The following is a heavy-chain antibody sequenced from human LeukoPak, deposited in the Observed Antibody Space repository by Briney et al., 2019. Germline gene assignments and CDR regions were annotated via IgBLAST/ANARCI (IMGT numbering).Heavy chain of an antibody. CDR1: GFTFSSYE. D-gene: IGHD6-13*01. CDR2: ISSSGSTI. Sequence: GGSLRLSCAASGFTFSSYEMNWVRQAPGKGLEWVSYISSSGSTIYYADSVKGRFTISRDNAKNSLYLQMNSLRAEDTAVYYCARGDRYSSSLFGEVDYWGQGTLVTVSS. V-gene: IGHV3-48*03. CDR3: ARGDRYSSSLFGEVDY. J-gene: IGHJ4*02.